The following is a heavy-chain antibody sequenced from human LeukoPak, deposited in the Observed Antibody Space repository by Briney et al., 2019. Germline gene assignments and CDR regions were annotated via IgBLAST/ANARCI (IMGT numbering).Heavy chain of an antibody. D-gene: IGHD4-17*01. CDR1: GYTFTSYG. J-gene: IGHJ4*02. CDR2: ISAYNGNT. CDR3: ARVTQTDYDFDY. V-gene: IGHV1-18*01. Sequence: AAVKVSCKASGYTFTSYGISWVRQAPGQGLEWMGWISAYNGNTDYAQKLQGRVTMTTDTSTSTAYMELRSLRSDDTAVYYCARVTQTDYDFDYWGQGTLVTVSS.